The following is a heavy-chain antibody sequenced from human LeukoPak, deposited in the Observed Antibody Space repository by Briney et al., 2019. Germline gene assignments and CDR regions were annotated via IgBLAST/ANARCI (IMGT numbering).Heavy chain of an antibody. D-gene: IGHD3-3*01. J-gene: IGHJ4*02. V-gene: IGHV3-7*01. Sequence: PGGSLRLSCAASGFTFSSYWMSWVRQAPGKGLEWVANIKQDGSEKYYVVSVKGRFTISRDNAKNSLYLQMNSLRAEDTAVYYCARDGERSITIFGVVISHHGFDYWGQGTLVTVSS. CDR1: GFTFSSYW. CDR2: IKQDGSEK. CDR3: ARDGERSITIFGVVISHHGFDY.